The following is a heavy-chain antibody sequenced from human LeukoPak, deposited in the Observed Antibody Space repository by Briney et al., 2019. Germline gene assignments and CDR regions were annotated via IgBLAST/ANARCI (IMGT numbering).Heavy chain of an antibody. CDR1: GYTFTSYY. D-gene: IGHD6-19*01. CDR2: INPSGGST. Sequence: ASVKVSCKASGYTFTSYYMHWVRQAPGQGLEWMGIINPSGGSTSYAQKFQGRVTMTRDMSTSTVYMELSSLRSEDTAVYYCARSFGWYGDYYYMDVWGKGTTVTVSS. V-gene: IGHV1-46*01. J-gene: IGHJ6*03. CDR3: ARSFGWYGDYYYMDV.